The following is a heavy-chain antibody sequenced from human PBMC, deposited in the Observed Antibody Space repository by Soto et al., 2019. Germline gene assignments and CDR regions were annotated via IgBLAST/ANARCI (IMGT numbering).Heavy chain of an antibody. J-gene: IGHJ5*02. CDR1: GFAFSSFN. V-gene: IGHV3-21*04. Sequence: GGSLRLSCTASGFAFSSFNMNWVRQAPGKGLEWVSSIFTRSSQIYYADSVKGRFTISRDDAKNSLFLQMNSLSVEDTAVYYCARDLLAGQQLVIPWFHPWGQGTLVTVSS. CDR3: ARDLLAGQQLVIPWFHP. CDR2: IFTRSSQI. D-gene: IGHD1-26*01.